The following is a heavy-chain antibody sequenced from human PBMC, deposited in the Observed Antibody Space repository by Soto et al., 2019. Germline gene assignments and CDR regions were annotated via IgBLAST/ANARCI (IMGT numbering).Heavy chain of an antibody. J-gene: IGHJ6*03. D-gene: IGHD4-4*01. Sequence: GGSLRLSCAASGFTFDDYAMHWVRQAPGKGLEWVSGISWNSGSIGYVDSVKGRFTISRDNAKNSLYLQMNSLRAEDTALYYCAKDTVYSENIGYYYYYMDVWGKGTTVTVSS. CDR2: ISWNSGSI. CDR3: AKDTVYSENIGYYYYYMDV. V-gene: IGHV3-9*01. CDR1: GFTFDDYA.